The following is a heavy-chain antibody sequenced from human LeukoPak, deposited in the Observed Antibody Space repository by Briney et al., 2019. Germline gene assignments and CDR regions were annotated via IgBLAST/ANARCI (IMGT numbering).Heavy chain of an antibody. CDR3: AGDFDY. CDR2: TYYRSEWYY. CDR1: GDSVSSNTAS. V-gene: IGHV6-1*01. Sequence: SQTLSLTCAISGDSVSSNTASWNWIRQSPSRRLEWLGRTYYRSEWYYEYAESVRGRIIINPDTSKNQFSLQLNSMTPEDTAVYYCAGDFDYWGQGTLVTVSS. J-gene: IGHJ4*02.